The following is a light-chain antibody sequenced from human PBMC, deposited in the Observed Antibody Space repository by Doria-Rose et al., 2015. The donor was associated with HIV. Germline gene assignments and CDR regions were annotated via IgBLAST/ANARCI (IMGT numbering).Light chain of an antibody. CDR3: HQYGTSWT. Sequence: EIVLTQSPGTLSLSPGDRATLSCMASQRFSSTYLAWYQQKPGQAPSLLIYDGSTRATGIPDRFSASGSGTDFTLTINRLEPEDFALYYCHQYGTSWTFGQGTKVEI. J-gene: IGKJ1*01. V-gene: IGKV3-20*01. CDR2: DGS. CDR1: QRFSSTY.